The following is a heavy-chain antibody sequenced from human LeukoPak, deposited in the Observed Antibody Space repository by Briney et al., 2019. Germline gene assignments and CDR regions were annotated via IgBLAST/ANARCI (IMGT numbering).Heavy chain of an antibody. Sequence: SETLSLTCAVYGGSFSGYYWTWIRQPPGKGLEWIAEINHSGSTDYNPSLQSRVSISLDTSKNQFSLKVTSVTAADTAVYYCARVRLPPYYYYFYYMDVWGTGTTVTVSS. CDR2: INHSGST. J-gene: IGHJ6*03. V-gene: IGHV4-34*01. CDR1: GGSFSGYY. CDR3: ARVRLPPYYYYFYYMDV. D-gene: IGHD5-18*01.